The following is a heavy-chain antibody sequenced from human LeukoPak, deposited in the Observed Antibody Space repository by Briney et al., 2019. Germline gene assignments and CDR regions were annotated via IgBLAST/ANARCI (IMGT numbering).Heavy chain of an antibody. D-gene: IGHD3-16*01. J-gene: IGHJ4*02. Sequence: GGSQRLSCAASRFTFSSYSMIRVRQAPGKGLEWVSSISSSGTYIYYADSLKGRFTISRDNAANSLYLQMNSLRAEDTAVYYCARHLLSGDFWGIDYWGQGTLVTVSS. CDR2: ISSSGTYI. V-gene: IGHV3-21*01. CDR1: RFTFSSYS. CDR3: ARHLLSGDFWGIDY.